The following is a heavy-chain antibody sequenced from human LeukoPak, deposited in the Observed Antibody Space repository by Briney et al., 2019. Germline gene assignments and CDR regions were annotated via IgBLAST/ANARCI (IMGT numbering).Heavy chain of an antibody. Sequence: GGSLRLSCAASGFIFSSYWMHWVRQAPGKGLVWVSRINSDGSSTSYADSVKGRFTISRDNAKNTLYLQMNSLRAEDTAVYYCARGRWSPRWLANAFDIWGQGTMVTVSS. V-gene: IGHV3-74*01. D-gene: IGHD6-19*01. CDR1: GFIFSSYW. CDR2: INSDGSST. CDR3: ARGRWSPRWLANAFDI. J-gene: IGHJ3*02.